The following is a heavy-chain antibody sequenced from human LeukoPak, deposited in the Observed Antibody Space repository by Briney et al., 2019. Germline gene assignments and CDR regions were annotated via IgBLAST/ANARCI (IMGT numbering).Heavy chain of an antibody. CDR1: GFTFSSYW. V-gene: IGHV3-74*01. CDR3: ARSNHGCHDY. CDR2: INNDGSST. Sequence: GGSLRLSCAASGFTFSSYWMHWVRQAPGKGLVWVSRINNDGSSTPYADSVKGRFTISSDNAKNTLYLQMNSLRAEDTAVYYCARSNHGCHDYWGQGTLVTVSS. J-gene: IGHJ4*02. D-gene: IGHD4-11*01.